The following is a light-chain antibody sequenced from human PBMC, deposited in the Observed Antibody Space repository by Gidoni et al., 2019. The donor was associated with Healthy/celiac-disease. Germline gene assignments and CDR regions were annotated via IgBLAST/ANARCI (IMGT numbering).Light chain of an antibody. CDR2: AAY. CDR1: QSISSY. Sequence: DIQLIQSPSALSASVGDRVTITCRASQSISSYFNWYQQKPGKAPKLLIYAAYSLQSGVPSRFSGSGSGTDFTLTISSLQPEDFATYYCQQSYSTPPTFGQGTRLEIK. CDR3: QQSYSTPPT. V-gene: IGKV1-39*01. J-gene: IGKJ5*01.